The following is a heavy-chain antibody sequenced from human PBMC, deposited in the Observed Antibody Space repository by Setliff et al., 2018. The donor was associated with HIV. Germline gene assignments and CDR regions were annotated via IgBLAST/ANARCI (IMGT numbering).Heavy chain of an antibody. J-gene: IGHJ3*01. Sequence: PGGSLRLSCAASGFTFSNYAMLWVRQAPGKGLEWVSSIVGSGSSTYYADSVKGRFTISRDNSKNTLFLQMNSLRAEDTAMYYCAGFWSWGQGTMVTVSS. CDR1: GFTFSNYA. CDR3: AGFWS. CDR2: IVGSGSST. V-gene: IGHV3-23*01. D-gene: IGHD1-1*01.